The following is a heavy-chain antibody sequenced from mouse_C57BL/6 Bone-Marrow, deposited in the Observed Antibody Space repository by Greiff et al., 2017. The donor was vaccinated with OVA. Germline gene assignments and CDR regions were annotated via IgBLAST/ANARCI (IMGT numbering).Heavy chain of an antibody. CDR1: GYTFTSYG. J-gene: IGHJ1*03. CDR3: ARGGGPYFDV. Sequence: QVQLKQSGAELARPGASVKLSCKASGYTFTSYGISWVKQRTGQGLEWIGEIYPRSGNTYYNEKLKGKGTLTADKSSSTAYMELRSLTSEDSAVYFCARGGGPYFDVWGTGTTVTVSS. V-gene: IGHV1-81*01. CDR2: IYPRSGNT.